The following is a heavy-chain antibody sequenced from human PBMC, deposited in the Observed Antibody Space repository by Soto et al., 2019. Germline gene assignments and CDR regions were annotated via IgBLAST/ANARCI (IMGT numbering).Heavy chain of an antibody. Sequence: PSETLSLTCTVSGGSVSSGSYYWSWIQQPPGKGLEWIGYIYYSGSTNYNPSLKSRVTISVDTSKNQFSLKLSSVTAADTAVYYCARDFGYSYGHNYYYYYGMDVWGQGTTVTVSS. J-gene: IGHJ6*02. CDR1: GGSVSSGSYY. CDR2: IYYSGST. D-gene: IGHD5-18*01. CDR3: ARDFGYSYGHNYYYYYGMDV. V-gene: IGHV4-61*01.